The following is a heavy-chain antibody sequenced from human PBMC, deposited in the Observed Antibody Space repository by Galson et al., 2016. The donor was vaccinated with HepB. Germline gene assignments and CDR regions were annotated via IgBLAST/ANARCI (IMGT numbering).Heavy chain of an antibody. CDR3: AREPDPGDDYGDFGGLDY. CDR2: FYYSGGANY. V-gene: IGHV4-61*01. D-gene: IGHD4-17*01. CDR1: GDSVNSGSYS. J-gene: IGHJ4*02. Sequence: TLSLTCTVSGDSVNSGSYSWSWIRQPPGRGLEWIGYFYYSGGANYNYNPSLRSRVTISVDTSKNQFSLRLTSVTAADTAVYYCAREPDPGDDYGDFGGLDYWGQGTLVTVSS.